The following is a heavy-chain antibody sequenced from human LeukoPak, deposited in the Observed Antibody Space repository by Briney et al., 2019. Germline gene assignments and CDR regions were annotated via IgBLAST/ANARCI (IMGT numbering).Heavy chain of an antibody. J-gene: IGHJ4*02. CDR3: ARNPYGDYSFDY. V-gene: IGHV3-30-3*01. CDR1: GFTFSSCA. CDR2: ISYDGSNK. Sequence: GGSLRLSCAASGFTFSSCAVHWVRQAPGKGLEWVAIISYDGSNKYYADSVKGRFSISRDNSRNTLYLQMNSLGAEDTAVYYCARNPYGDYSFDYWGQGTLVTVSS. D-gene: IGHD4-17*01.